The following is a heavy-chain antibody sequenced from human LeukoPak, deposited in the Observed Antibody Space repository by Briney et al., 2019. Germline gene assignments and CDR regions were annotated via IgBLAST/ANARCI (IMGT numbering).Heavy chain of an antibody. CDR2: IHYSGST. V-gene: IGHV4-59*01. CDR3: ARVRFLASDAFDL. CDR1: GGSISTYY. Sequence: PSETLSLTCTVSGGSISTYYWSWIGQPPGKGLEWIGSIHYSGSTDYNSSLKSRVAISVDTAKNQFSLKVNSVTAADTAVYYCARVRFLASDAFDLWGQGTMVTVSS. D-gene: IGHD3-3*01. J-gene: IGHJ3*01.